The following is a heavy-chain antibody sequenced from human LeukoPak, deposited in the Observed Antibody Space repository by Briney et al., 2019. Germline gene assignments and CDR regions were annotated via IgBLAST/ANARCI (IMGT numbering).Heavy chain of an antibody. CDR1: GGSISSYY. Sequence: SETLSLTCTVSGGSISSYYGSWIRQPPGKGLEWIGYIYYSVSTNYNPSLKSRVTISVDTSKHQFSLKLSSVTAADTAVYYCARAGITIFGVVIMPDAFDIWGQGTMVTVSS. J-gene: IGHJ3*02. D-gene: IGHD3-3*01. CDR2: IYYSVST. V-gene: IGHV4-59*01. CDR3: ARAGITIFGVVIMPDAFDI.